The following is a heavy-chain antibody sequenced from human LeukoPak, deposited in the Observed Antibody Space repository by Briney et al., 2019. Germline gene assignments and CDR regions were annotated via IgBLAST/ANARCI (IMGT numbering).Heavy chain of an antibody. Sequence: GGSLRLSCAASGFTFSSYGMHWVRQAPGKGLEWVAVISNDGSNKYYADSVKGRFTISRDNSKNTLYLQMNSLRAEDTAVYYCAKVSIAAAGAYYFDYWGQGTLVTVSS. V-gene: IGHV3-30*18. D-gene: IGHD6-13*01. CDR2: ISNDGSNK. CDR3: AKVSIAAAGAYYFDY. CDR1: GFTFSSYG. J-gene: IGHJ4*02.